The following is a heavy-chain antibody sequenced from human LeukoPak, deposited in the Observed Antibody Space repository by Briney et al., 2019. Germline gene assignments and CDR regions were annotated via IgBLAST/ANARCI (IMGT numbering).Heavy chain of an antibody. V-gene: IGHV3-74*01. CDR2: TNNDGSST. Sequence: GGSLRLSCAASGFTFSDYWMHWVRQAPGKGLVWVSRTNNDGSSTTYADSVKGRFTISRDNAKNTLYLQMNSLRAEDTAVYFCARGPRYCSTTSCQPTDYWGQGALVTVSP. CDR1: GFTFSDYW. J-gene: IGHJ4*02. CDR3: ARGPRYCSTTSCQPTDY. D-gene: IGHD2-2*01.